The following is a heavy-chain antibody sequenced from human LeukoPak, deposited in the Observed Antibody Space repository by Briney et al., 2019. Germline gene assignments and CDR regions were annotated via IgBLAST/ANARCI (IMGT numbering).Heavy chain of an antibody. Sequence: GGSLRLSCAAAGFTFSSYGMHWVRQAPGKGLEGVAVISYDGSNKYYADSVKGRFTISRDNSKNTLYLQMNSLRAEDTAVYYCAKNIYTPSGDNTGGIRAFDIWGQGTMVTVSS. CDR3: AKNIYTPSGDNTGGIRAFDI. J-gene: IGHJ3*02. CDR1: GFTFSSYG. D-gene: IGHD2/OR15-2a*01. V-gene: IGHV3-30*18. CDR2: ISYDGSNK.